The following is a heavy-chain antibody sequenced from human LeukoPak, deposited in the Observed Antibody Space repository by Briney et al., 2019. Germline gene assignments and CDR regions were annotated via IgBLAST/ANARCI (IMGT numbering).Heavy chain of an antibody. CDR2: IWCDGSNK. D-gene: IGHD5-18*01. V-gene: IGHV3-33*01. J-gene: IGHJ4*02. CDR3: ARDGSETAHFDY. CDR1: GFTFSSYG. Sequence: GGSLRLSCAASGFTFSSYGMHWVRQAPGKGLEWVAVIWCDGSNKYYADSVKGRFTISRDNSKNTLYLQMNSLRAEDTAVYYCARDGSETAHFDYWGQGTLVTVSS.